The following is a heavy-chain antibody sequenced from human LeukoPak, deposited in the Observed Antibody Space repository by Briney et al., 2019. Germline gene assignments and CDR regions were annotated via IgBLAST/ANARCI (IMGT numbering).Heavy chain of an antibody. Sequence: GGSLRLSCAASGFTFSSYSMNWVRQAPGKGLEWVSYISSSSSSIYYADSLKGRFTISRDNAENSLYLQMNSLRAEDTAVYYCARGGTNGSMIYWGQGTLVTVSS. CDR3: ARGGTNGSMIY. V-gene: IGHV3-48*01. CDR2: ISSSSSSI. J-gene: IGHJ4*02. CDR1: GFTFSSYS. D-gene: IGHD2-8*01.